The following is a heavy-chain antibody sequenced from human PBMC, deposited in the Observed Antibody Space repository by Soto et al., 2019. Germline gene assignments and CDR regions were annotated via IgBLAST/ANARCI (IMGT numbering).Heavy chain of an antibody. CDR3: APHVHCSGGSCHYDAFDI. CDR1: GFIFGNYM. CDR2: IRDGGEST. V-gene: IGHV3-23*01. J-gene: IGHJ3*02. Sequence: EVPLLESGGGLVQPGESLRLSCAFSGFIFGNYMMTWVRQAPGKGLEWVSTIRDGGESTYYADSVKGRFTISRDNSKNTLYLKMDSLGVEDTAVYYCAPHVHCSGGSCHYDAFDIRGQGTMVTVSS. D-gene: IGHD2-15*01.